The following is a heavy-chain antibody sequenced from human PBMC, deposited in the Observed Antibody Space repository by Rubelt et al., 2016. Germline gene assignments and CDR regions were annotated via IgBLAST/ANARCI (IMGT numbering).Heavy chain of an antibody. D-gene: IGHD6-19*01. Sequence: QQQLQESGPGLVKPSETLSLTCTVSGGSISSSSSYYWGWIRQPPGKGLEWIGNIYYSGSTYYNPSLTSRVTISVDTSKNQFSLRRTAVTDADTACYDCARRYSNGLYWFFDLWGRGTLVTVSS. CDR3: ARRYSNGLYWFFDL. V-gene: IGHV4-39*01. J-gene: IGHJ2*01. CDR2: IYYSGST. CDR1: GGSISSSSSYY.